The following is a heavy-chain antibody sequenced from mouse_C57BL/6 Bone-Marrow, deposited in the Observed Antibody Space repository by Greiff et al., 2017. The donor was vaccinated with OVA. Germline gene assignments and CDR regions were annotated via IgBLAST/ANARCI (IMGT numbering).Heavy chain of an antibody. Sequence: EVQVVESGGDLVKPGGSLKLSCAASGFTFSSYGMSWVRQTPDKRLEWVATISSGGSYTYYPDSVKGRFTISRDNAKNTLYLQMSSLKSEDTAMYYCARGGTTVGRYFDYWGQGTTLTVSS. D-gene: IGHD1-1*01. CDR1: GFTFSSYG. V-gene: IGHV5-6*01. CDR2: ISSGGSYT. CDR3: ARGGTTVGRYFDY. J-gene: IGHJ2*01.